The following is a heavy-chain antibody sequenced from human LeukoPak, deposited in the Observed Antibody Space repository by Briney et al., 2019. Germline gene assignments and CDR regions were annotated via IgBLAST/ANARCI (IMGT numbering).Heavy chain of an antibody. J-gene: IGHJ5*02. CDR3: AREMETVVRGVIRLVPFGP. CDR2: ISYDGSNK. Sequence: GGSLRLSCAASGFTFSSYAMHWVRQAPGKGLEWVAVISYDGSNKYYADSVNGRFTISRDNSKNTLYLQMNSLRAEDTAVYYCAREMETVVRGVIRLVPFGPWGQGTLVTVSS. D-gene: IGHD3-10*01. CDR1: GFTFSSYA. V-gene: IGHV3-30*04.